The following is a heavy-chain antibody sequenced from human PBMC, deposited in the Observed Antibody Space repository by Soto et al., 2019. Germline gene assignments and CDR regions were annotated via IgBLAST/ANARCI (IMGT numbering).Heavy chain of an antibody. V-gene: IGHV4-59*01. D-gene: IGHD6-13*01. J-gene: IGHJ4*02. CDR3: ARSARIAAAGTGDFDY. CDR2: IYYSGST. CDR1: GGSISSYY. Sequence: SETLSLTCTVSGGSISSYYWSWIRQPPGKGLEWIGYIYYSGSTNYNPSLKSRVTISVDTSKNQFSLKLSSVTAADTAVYYCARSARIAAAGTGDFDYWGQGTLVTVSS.